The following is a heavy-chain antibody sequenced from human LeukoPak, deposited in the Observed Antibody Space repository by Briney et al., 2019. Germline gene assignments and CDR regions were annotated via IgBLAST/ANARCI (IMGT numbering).Heavy chain of an antibody. CDR1: GFTFSSYW. V-gene: IGHV3-7*03. CDR2: IKQDGSEK. J-gene: IGHJ4*02. CDR3: ARDGKGQQLGTDYFDY. D-gene: IGHD6-13*01. Sequence: GGPLRLSCAASGFTFSSYWMSWVRQAPGKGLEWVANIKQDGSEKYYVDSVKGRFTISRDNAKNSLYLQMNSLRAEDTAVYYCARDGKGQQLGTDYFDYWGQGTLVTVSS.